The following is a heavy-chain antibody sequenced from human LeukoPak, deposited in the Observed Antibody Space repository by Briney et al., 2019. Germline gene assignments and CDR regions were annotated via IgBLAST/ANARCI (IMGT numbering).Heavy chain of an antibody. CDR3: AIHYGERWFDP. J-gene: IGHJ5*02. V-gene: IGHV5-51*01. CDR1: GYRFPTYW. CDR2: IYPGDSDT. D-gene: IGHD4-17*01. Sequence: PGESLKISCKGSGYRFPTYWIGWVRQMPGKGLEWMGIIYPGDSDTRYSPSFQGQVTISADKSISTAYLQWSSLKAPDTAMYYCAIHYGERWFDPWGQGTLVTVSS.